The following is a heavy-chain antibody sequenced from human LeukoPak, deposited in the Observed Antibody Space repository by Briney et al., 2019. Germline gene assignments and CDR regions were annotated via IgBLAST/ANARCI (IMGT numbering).Heavy chain of an antibody. D-gene: IGHD6-19*01. V-gene: IGHV1-3*01. Sequence: ASVKVSCKASGYTFTSYAMHWVRQAPGQRLEWMGWINAGNGNTKYSQKFQGRVTITRDTSASTAYMELSSLRSEDTAVYYCARVWYSSGWYGAFDIWGQGAMVTVSS. CDR1: GYTFTSYA. J-gene: IGHJ3*02. CDR2: INAGNGNT. CDR3: ARVWYSSGWYGAFDI.